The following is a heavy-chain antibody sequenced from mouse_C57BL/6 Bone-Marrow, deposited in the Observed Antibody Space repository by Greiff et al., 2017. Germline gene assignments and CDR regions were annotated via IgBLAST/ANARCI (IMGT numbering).Heavy chain of an antibody. V-gene: IGHV1-72*01. J-gene: IGHJ1*03. CDR1: GYTFTSYW. Sequence: VKLVESGAELVKPGASVKLSCKASGYTFTSYWMHWVKQRPGRGLEWIGRIDPNSGGTKYNEKFKSKATLTVDKPSSTAYMQLSSLTSEDSAVYYCARTLYDGYPFWSFDVWGTGTTVTVSS. CDR3: ARTLYDGYPFWSFDV. D-gene: IGHD2-3*01. CDR2: IDPNSGGT.